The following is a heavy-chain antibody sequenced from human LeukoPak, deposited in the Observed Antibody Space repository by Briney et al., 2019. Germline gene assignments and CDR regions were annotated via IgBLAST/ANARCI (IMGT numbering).Heavy chain of an antibody. CDR2: ISSSGSTI. V-gene: IGHV3-11*04. CDR3: ARDVGDIVVVPAAMRYDY. CDR1: GFTFSDYY. D-gene: IGHD2-2*01. J-gene: IGHJ4*02. Sequence: PGGSLRLSCAASGFTFSDYYMSWIRQAPGKGLEWVSYISSSGSTIYYADSVKGRFTISRDNAKNSLYLQMNSLRAEDTAVYYCARDVGDIVVVPAAMRYDYWGQGTLVTVSS.